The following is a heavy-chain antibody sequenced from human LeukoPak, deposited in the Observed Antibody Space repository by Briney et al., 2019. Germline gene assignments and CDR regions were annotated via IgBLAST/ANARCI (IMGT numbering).Heavy chain of an antibody. CDR3: ATWSGPDYYYYYMDV. Sequence: SVKVSCKASGYTFTSYGISWVRQAPGQGLEWMGGIIPIFGTANYAQKFQGRVTITADKSTSTAYMELSSLRAEDTAVYYCATWSGPDYYYYYMDVWGKGTTVTVSS. D-gene: IGHD3-3*01. V-gene: IGHV1-69*06. CDR2: IIPIFGTA. J-gene: IGHJ6*03. CDR1: GYTFTSYG.